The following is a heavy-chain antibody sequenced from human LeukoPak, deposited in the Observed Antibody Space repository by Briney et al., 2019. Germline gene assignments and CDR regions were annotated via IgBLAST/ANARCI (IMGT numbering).Heavy chain of an antibody. V-gene: IGHV3-48*01. J-gene: IGHJ5*02. Sequence: PGGSLRLSCAASGFTFSSYSMNWVRQAPGKGLEWVSYITTSSDTIYYADSVKGRFTISRDNAKNSLYLQMNSLRAEDTAVYYCAKLPAYSSGFYWFDPWGQGTLVTVSS. CDR2: ITTSSDTI. CDR3: AKLPAYSSGFYWFDP. D-gene: IGHD3-22*01. CDR1: GFTFSSYS.